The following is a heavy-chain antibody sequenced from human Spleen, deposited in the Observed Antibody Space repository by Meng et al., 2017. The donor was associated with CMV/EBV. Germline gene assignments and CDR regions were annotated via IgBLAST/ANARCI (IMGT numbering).Heavy chain of an antibody. D-gene: IGHD3-10*01. CDR3: ARVILWFGETIYY. CDR1: GGSFSGYY. J-gene: IGHJ4*02. CDR2: IYYSGST. Sequence: TLSLTCAVYGGSFSGYYWGWIRQPPGKGLEWNGCIYYSGSTYYNPSLKSRVTISVDTSKNQFSLKLSSVTAPDTAVYYCARVILWFGETIYYWGQGTLVTVSS. V-gene: IGHV4-34*01.